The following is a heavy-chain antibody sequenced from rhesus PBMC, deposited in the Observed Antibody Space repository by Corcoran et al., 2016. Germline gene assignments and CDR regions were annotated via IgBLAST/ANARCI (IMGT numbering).Heavy chain of an antibody. CDR3: ARYLYGSGYFDY. D-gene: IGHD3-28*01. V-gene: IGHV4-122*02. CDR1: GYSISSGYS. J-gene: IGHJ4*01. Sequence: QVQLQESGPGLVKPSETLSLTCAVSGYSISSGYSWSWIRQPPGRGPEWIGDITYRGSTAYNSSLKSRVTISRDTSQTQFSLKLSSVTAADTAVYYCARYLYGSGYFDYWGQGVLVTVSS. CDR2: ITYRGST.